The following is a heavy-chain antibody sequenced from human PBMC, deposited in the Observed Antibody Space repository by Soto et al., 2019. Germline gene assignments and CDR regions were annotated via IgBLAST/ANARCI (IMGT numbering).Heavy chain of an antibody. Sequence: SETLSLTCSVSGGSISSGNYYLSGIRESPWNGLELIGYIYYNGNTYYNPSLESRATMSLDTSKKQFSLKLSSVTAADTAAYYCARAPSTYYYDISGYYYNWFDPWGQGTLVTVSS. CDR2: IYYNGNT. CDR1: GGSISSGNYY. D-gene: IGHD3-22*01. J-gene: IGHJ5*02. CDR3: ARAPSTYYYDISGYYYNWFDP. V-gene: IGHV4-30-4*01.